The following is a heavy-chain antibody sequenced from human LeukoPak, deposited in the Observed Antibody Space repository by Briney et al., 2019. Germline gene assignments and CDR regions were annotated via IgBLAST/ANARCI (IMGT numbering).Heavy chain of an antibody. Sequence: GGSLRLSCAASGFTFSSYAMSWVRQAPGEGLEWVSAISGSGGSTYYADSVKGRFTISRDNSKNTLYLQMDSLRAEDTAVYYCAKDLDGRGWADDYWGQGTLVTVSS. CDR2: ISGSGGST. J-gene: IGHJ4*02. CDR3: AKDLDGRGWADDY. D-gene: IGHD3-3*01. CDR1: GFTFSSYA. V-gene: IGHV3-23*01.